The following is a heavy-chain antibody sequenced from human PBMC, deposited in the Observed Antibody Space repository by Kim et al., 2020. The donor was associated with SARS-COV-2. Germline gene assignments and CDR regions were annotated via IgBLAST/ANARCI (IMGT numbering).Heavy chain of an antibody. J-gene: IGHJ3*02. CDR1: GGSFSGYY. CDR3: ARVGLSPNFPRPYYDILIGYYNDAFDI. Sequence: SETLSLTCAVYGGSFSGYYWSWIRQRPGKGLEWIGEINHSGSTNYNPSLKSRVTISVDTSKNQFSLKLSSVTAADTAVYYCARVGLSPNFPRPYYDILIGYYNDAFDIWGQGTMVTVSS. V-gene: IGHV4-34*01. D-gene: IGHD3-9*01. CDR2: INHSGST.